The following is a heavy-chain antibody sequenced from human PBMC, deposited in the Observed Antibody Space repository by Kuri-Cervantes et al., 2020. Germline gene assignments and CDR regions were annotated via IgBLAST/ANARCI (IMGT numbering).Heavy chain of an antibody. CDR1: GGSISSSSYY. J-gene: IGHJ5*02. D-gene: IGHD6-13*01. Sequence: GSLRLSCTVSGGSISSSSYYWGWIRQPPGKGLEWIGSIYYSGSTYYNPSLKSRVTISVDTSKNQFSLKLSSVTAADTAVYYCARQKRPGIAAAGTSSWGQGTLVTVSS. V-gene: IGHV4-39*01. CDR2: IYYSGST. CDR3: ARQKRPGIAAAGTSS.